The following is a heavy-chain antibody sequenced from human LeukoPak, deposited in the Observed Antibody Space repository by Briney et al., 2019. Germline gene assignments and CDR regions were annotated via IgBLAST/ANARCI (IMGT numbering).Heavy chain of an antibody. CDR3: ARDRYGDYAFDY. CDR1: GFKFSSYS. D-gene: IGHD4-17*01. V-gene: IGHV3-21*01. CDR2: ISTSSSYI. Sequence: GGSLRLSCAASGFKFSSYSMNWVRQAPGKGLEWVSSISTSSSYIYYADSVKGRFTISRDYAKNSLYLQMNSLRAEDTAVYYCARDRYGDYAFDYWGQGTLVTVSS. J-gene: IGHJ4*02.